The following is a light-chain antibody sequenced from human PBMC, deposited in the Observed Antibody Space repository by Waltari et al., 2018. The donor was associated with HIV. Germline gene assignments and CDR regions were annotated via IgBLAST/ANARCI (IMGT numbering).Light chain of an antibody. J-gene: IGLJ1*01. V-gene: IGLV2-14*03. CDR1: SSDVGGYDY. CDR2: DFS. CDR3: SSYTTSTTFV. Sequence: QSALTQPASVSGSPGQSITISCTGTSSDVGGYDYVSWYQQYPGKAPKLMIYDFSKRPSGVSKRFSGSKAGNTASLTVPGLEAEDEADYCCSSYTTSTTFVFRTGTKVTVL.